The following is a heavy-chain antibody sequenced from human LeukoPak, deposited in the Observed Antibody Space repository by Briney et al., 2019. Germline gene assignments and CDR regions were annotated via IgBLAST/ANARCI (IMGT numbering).Heavy chain of an antibody. V-gene: IGHV3-23*01. CDR1: GFTFSSYA. Sequence: GGSLRLSCAASGFTFSSYAMNWVRQAPGKGLEWVSGISGSDGSTYHADSVKGRFTISRDNSKNTLYLQMNSLRAEDTAVYYCAKGSLYDFWSGYSYYFDYWGQGTLVTVSS. CDR3: AKGSLYDFWSGYSYYFDY. D-gene: IGHD3-3*01. CDR2: ISGSDGST. J-gene: IGHJ4*02.